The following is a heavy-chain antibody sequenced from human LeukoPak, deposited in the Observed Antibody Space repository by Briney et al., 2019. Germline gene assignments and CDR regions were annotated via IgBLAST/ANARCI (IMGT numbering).Heavy chain of an antibody. CDR3: ARGRYDIPQYYFDY. J-gene: IGHJ4*02. CDR1: GGSFSGYY. CDR2: INHSGST. D-gene: IGHD3-9*01. Sequence: SETLSLTCAVYGGSFSGYYWSWIRQPPGKGLEWIGEINHSGSTNYNPSLKSRVTISVDTSKNQFSLKLSSVTAADTAVYYCARGRYDIPQYYFDYRGQGTLVTVSS. V-gene: IGHV4-34*01.